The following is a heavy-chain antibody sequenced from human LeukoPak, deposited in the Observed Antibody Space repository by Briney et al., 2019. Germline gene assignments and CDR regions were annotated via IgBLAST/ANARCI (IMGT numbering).Heavy chain of an antibody. V-gene: IGHV4-59*08. J-gene: IGHJ2*01. CDR3: ARRSPFDWYFDL. CDR2: IYYRGST. CDR1: GGSISSYY. D-gene: IGHD2/OR15-2a*01. Sequence: SETLSLTCSVSGGSISSYYWSWIRQPPGKGLEWIGYIYYRGSTNYNPSLKSQVTISVDTSKKQFSLKLSSVTAADTAVYYCARRSPFDWYFDLWGRGTLVTVSS.